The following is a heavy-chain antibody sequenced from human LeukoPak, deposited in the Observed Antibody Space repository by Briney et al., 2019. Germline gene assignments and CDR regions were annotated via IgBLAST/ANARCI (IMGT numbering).Heavy chain of an antibody. CDR2: INPNSGGT. CDR3: ARTRAGFGELRYYFDY. D-gene: IGHD3-10*01. V-gene: IGHV1-2*02. Sequence: ASVKVSCKASGYTFTGYYMHWVRQAPGQGLEWMGWINPNSGGTNYAQKFQGRVTMTGDTSISTAYMELSRLRSDDTAVYYCARTRAGFGELRYYFDYWGQGTLVTVSS. J-gene: IGHJ4*02. CDR1: GYTFTGYY.